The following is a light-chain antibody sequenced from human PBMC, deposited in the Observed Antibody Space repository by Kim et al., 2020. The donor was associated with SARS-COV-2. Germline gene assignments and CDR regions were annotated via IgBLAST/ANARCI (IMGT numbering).Light chain of an antibody. CDR1: QSVNRNC. CDR2: GAS. CDR3: QQYSSSPAT. Sequence: VNRATLSSRASQSVNRNCLAWYQQKPDQAPRLLIYGASSRATGIPDRFSGSGSGTDFTLTITRLEPEDFAVYYCQQYSSSPATFGQGTKVDIK. V-gene: IGKV3-20*01. J-gene: IGKJ1*01.